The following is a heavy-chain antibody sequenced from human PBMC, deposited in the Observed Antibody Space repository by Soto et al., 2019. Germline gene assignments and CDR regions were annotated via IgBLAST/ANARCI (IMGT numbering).Heavy chain of an antibody. Sequence: PSETLSLTCALSGGSITSSNWWCWVRQPPGKGLEWIGEIYHSGSTNYHPSLNSRVTISVDKSKNQFSLKLSSVTAADTSVYYCARVTGHYYYGMDVWGQGTTVT. CDR2: IYHSGST. D-gene: IGHD3-10*01. V-gene: IGHV4-4*02. CDR1: GGSITSSNW. CDR3: ARVTGHYYYGMDV. J-gene: IGHJ6*02.